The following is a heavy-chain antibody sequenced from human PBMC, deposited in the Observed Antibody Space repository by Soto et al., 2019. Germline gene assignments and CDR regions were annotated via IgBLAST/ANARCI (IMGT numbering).Heavy chain of an antibody. Sequence: ASVKVSCKASGYTFTSSGISWVRQAPGQGLEWMGWISTDNCNTKYAQHLQGRVSMTTDTSTSTAYMDLRSLRSDYTAVYYCARDQGITTFGVYSMYYYGMDVWGQGTTVTVSS. CDR2: ISTDNCNT. CDR1: GYTFTSSG. J-gene: IGHJ6*02. CDR3: ARDQGITTFGVYSMYYYGMDV. V-gene: IGHV1-18*01. D-gene: IGHD3-3*01.